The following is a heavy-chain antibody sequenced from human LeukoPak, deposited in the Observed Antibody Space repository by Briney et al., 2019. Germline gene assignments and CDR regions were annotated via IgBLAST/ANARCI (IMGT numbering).Heavy chain of an antibody. D-gene: IGHD2-15*01. CDR1: GXSISGWY. V-gene: IGHV4-4*07. J-gene: IGHJ4*02. Sequence: PSETLSLTYSVSGXSISGWYCTWIRQPAGGGLEYIGNLNPSGSTNYNPSLKSRVTMSVDTSRNQFSLKLSAVTAAVTAIYYCATDHGSSGELHWGQGTLVTVSS. CDR3: ATDHGSSGELH. CDR2: LNPSGST.